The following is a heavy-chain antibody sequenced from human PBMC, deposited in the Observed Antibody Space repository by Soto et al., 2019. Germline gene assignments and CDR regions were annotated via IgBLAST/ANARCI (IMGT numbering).Heavy chain of an antibody. CDR3: AGVGLEQLVLLN. CDR1: GCTFSSYA. J-gene: IGHJ4*02. V-gene: IGHV1-69*01. Sequence: QVQLVQSGAEVKKPGSSVKVSCKASGCTFSSYAISWVRQAPGQGLEWMGGIIPIFGTANYAQKFQGRVTITADESTSTADMELSSLRAEDPAVYYCAGVGLEQLVLLNWGQGTLVTV. D-gene: IGHD6-13*01. CDR2: IIPIFGTA.